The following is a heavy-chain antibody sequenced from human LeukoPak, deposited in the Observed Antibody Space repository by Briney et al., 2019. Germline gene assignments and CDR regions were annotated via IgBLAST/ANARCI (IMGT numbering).Heavy chain of an antibody. V-gene: IGHV1-2*02. CDR1: GYSFTDSY. CDR2: INPNSGGT. CDR3: ARADRLRGGPYLIGP. Sequence: GAAVKVSCKPSGYSFTDSYMHWVRQAPGQGLEWMGWINPNSGGTSSAQKVQGRVTLTRDTSITTVYMEMNWLTSDDTAIYYCARADRLRGGPYLIGPWGQGTLVTVSS. D-gene: IGHD2-21*01. J-gene: IGHJ5*02.